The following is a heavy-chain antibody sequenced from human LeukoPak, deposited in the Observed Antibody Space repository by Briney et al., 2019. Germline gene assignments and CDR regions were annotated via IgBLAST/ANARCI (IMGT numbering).Heavy chain of an antibody. CDR3: AKDTDGYGSGSYYKAFDH. D-gene: IGHD3-10*01. CDR2: ISRNSGST. V-gene: IGHV3-9*01. CDR1: GFTFNDYA. J-gene: IGHJ4*02. Sequence: PGGSLRLSCAASGFTFNDYAMHWVRQAPGKGLEWVSGISRNSGSTGYADSVKGRFTISRDNAKNSLYLQMNSLRDEDTALYYCAKDTDGYGSGSYYKAFDHWGQGTGVTVTA.